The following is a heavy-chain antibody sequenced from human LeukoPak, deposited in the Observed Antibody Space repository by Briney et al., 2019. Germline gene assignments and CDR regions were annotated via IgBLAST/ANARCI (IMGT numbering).Heavy chain of an antibody. CDR3: ARAFPEVDY. J-gene: IGHJ4*02. Sequence: SETLSLTCTVSGGSISSSSYYWGWIRQPPGKGLEWIGSIYYSGSTYYNPSLKSRVTISVDTSKNQFSLKLSSVTAADTAVYYCARAFPEVDYWGQGTLVTVSS. CDR2: IYYSGST. V-gene: IGHV4-39*07. CDR1: GGSISSSSYY.